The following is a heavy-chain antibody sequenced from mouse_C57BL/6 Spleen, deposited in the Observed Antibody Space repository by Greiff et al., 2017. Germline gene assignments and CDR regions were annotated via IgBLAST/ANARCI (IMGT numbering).Heavy chain of an antibody. V-gene: IGHV5-4*01. CDR1: GFTFSSYA. CDR2: ISDGGSYT. CDR3: ARDRYFDV. Sequence: EVQLVESGGGLVKPGGSLKLSCAASGFTFSSYAMSLVRQTPEKRLEWVATISDGGSYTYYPDNVKGRFTISRDNAKNNLYLQMSHLKSEDTAMYYCARDRYFDVWGTGTTVTVSS. J-gene: IGHJ1*03.